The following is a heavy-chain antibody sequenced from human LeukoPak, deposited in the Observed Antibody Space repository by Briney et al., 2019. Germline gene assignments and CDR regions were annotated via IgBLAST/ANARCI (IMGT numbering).Heavy chain of an antibody. Sequence: ASETLSLTCTVSGVSTSSHYWSWIRQPPGKGLDYIGYIYHSGSTNYNPSLRSRVTMSVDTSKNQFSLRPRSVTAADTAVYYCARLTGMTGAFDIWSQGTMVTVSS. CDR3: ARLTGMTGAFDI. D-gene: IGHD1-20*01. V-gene: IGHV4-59*11. J-gene: IGHJ3*02. CDR2: IYHSGST. CDR1: GVSTSSHY.